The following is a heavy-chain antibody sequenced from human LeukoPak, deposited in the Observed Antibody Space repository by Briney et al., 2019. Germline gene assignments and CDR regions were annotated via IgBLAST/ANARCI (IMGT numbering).Heavy chain of an antibody. Sequence: ASVKVSCKASGYTFTSYGISWVRQAPGQGLEWMGWISAYNGNTNYAQKLQGRVTMTTDTSTSTAYMELRSLRSDDTAVYYCARMRGFRSSTSCYEGDYWGQGTLVTVSS. CDR1: GYTFTSYG. CDR3: ARMRGFRSSTSCYEGDY. V-gene: IGHV1-18*01. J-gene: IGHJ4*02. D-gene: IGHD2-2*01. CDR2: ISAYNGNT.